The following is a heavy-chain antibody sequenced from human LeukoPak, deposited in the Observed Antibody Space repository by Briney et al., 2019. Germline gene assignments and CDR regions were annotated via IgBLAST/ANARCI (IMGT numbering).Heavy chain of an antibody. CDR2: ISGNGGST. D-gene: IGHD3-3*01. Sequence: QAGGSLRLSCAASGFTFSSYAMSWVRQAPGKGLEWVSAISGNGGSTYYADSVKGRFTISRDNSKNTLYLQMNSLRAEDTAVYYCARGRYDFWSGYPSFFDYWGQGTLVTVSS. J-gene: IGHJ4*02. CDR3: ARGRYDFWSGYPSFFDY. CDR1: GFTFSSYA. V-gene: IGHV3-23*01.